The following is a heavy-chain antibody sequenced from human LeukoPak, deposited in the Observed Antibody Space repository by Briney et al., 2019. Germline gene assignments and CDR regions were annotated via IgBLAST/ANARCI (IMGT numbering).Heavy chain of an antibody. CDR1: GFTFSSYA. CDR2: IGGSGGST. J-gene: IGHJ4*02. CDR3: AKGGGWFTELFPLEY. D-gene: IGHD3-10*01. Sequence: GGSLRLSCAASGFTFSSYAMNWVRQAPGKGLEWVSGIGGSGGSTYYADSVKGRFNISRDNSKNTVYLQMNSLRAEDTALYYCAKGGGWFTELFPLEYWGQGTLVTVSS. V-gene: IGHV3-23*01.